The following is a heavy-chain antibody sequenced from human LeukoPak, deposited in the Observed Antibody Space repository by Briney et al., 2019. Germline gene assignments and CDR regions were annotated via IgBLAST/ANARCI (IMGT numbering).Heavy chain of an antibody. V-gene: IGHV4-39*01. CDR2: IYYSGST. CDR3: ASLYSSSWYYYFDY. Sequence: SETLSLTCTVSGGSISSSSYSWGWIRQPPGKGLVWIGNIYYSGSTYYNPSLKSRVTISVDTSQNEFSLKLSSVTAADTAVYYCASLYSSSWYYYFDYWGQGTLVTVSS. J-gene: IGHJ4*02. CDR1: GGSISSSSYS. D-gene: IGHD6-13*01.